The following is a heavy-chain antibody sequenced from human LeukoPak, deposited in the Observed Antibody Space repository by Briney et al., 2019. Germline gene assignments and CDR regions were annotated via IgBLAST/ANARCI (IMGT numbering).Heavy chain of an antibody. D-gene: IGHD3-22*01. J-gene: IGHJ4*02. CDR1: GGSVSNYY. CDR3: RRVYYDSSGYYPFDY. V-gene: IGHV4-59*05. Sequence: PSETLSLTCSVSGGSVSNYYWSWIRQPPGKGLEWIGSIYYSGSTYYNPSLKSRVTISVDTSKNQLSLKLSSVTAADTAVYYCRRVYYDSSGYYPFDYWGQGTLVTVSS. CDR2: IYYSGST.